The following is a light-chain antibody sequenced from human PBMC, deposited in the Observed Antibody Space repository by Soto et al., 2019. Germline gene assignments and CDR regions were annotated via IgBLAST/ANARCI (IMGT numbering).Light chain of an antibody. J-gene: IGKJ1*01. CDR3: LRHTSDLQT. V-gene: IGKV1-17*01. CDR2: AAS. CDR1: QGIRDA. Sequence: DIQMTQSPSSLSASVGDRVTITCRASQGIRDALGWYQQKPGKAPKPLIYAASSLQSGVPSRFSCRGPETEFTITSSSLQPEDLSTHQCLRHTSDLQTLGQGTEV.